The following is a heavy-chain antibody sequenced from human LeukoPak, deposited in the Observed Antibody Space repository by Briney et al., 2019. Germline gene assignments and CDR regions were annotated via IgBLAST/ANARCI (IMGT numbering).Heavy chain of an antibody. CDR2: IYHSGST. CDR3: ARHSSSSWYYYGMDV. J-gene: IGHJ6*02. CDR1: GGSISSGGYS. D-gene: IGHD6-13*01. V-gene: IGHV4-30-2*01. Sequence: SQTLSLTRAVSGGSISSGGYSWSWIRQPPGKGLEWIGYIYHSGSTYYNPSLKSRVTISVDRSKNQFSLKLSSVTAADTAVYYCARHSSSSWYYYGMDVWGQGTTVTVSS.